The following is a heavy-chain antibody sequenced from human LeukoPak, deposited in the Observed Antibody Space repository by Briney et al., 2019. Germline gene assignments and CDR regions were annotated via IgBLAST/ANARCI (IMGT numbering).Heavy chain of an antibody. V-gene: IGHV3-66*01. D-gene: IGHD6-19*01. CDR2: MYTLGDT. J-gene: IGHJ6*03. CDR1: GLSVSTNY. Sequence: PGGSLRLSCAASGLSVSTNYMTWIRQAPGKGLEWVSVMYTLGDTYYADSVRGRFTISRDNSKNSLYLQMNSLRAEDTAVYYCARPKSGWRYYMDVWAKGPRSPSP. CDR3: ARPKSGWRYYMDV.